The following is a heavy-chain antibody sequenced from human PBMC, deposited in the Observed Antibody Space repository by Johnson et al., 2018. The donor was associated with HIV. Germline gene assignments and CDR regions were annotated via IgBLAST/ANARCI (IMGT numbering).Heavy chain of an antibody. D-gene: IGHD6-19*01. CDR1: GFTFSSYA. J-gene: IGHJ3*02. Sequence: QVQLVESGGGVVQPGRSLRLSCAASGFTFSSYAMHWVRQAPGKGLEWVAVISYDGSNKYYADSVKGRFTISRDNSKNTLYLQMNSLRAEDTAVYYCAKDRQWGPRDAFDIWGQGTMVTASS. CDR2: ISYDGSNK. V-gene: IGHV3-30*04. CDR3: AKDRQWGPRDAFDI.